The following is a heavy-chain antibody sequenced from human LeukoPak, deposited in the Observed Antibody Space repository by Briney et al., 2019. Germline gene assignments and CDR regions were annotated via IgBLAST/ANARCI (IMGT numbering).Heavy chain of an antibody. V-gene: IGHV4-38-2*02. CDR2: LDHSGST. Sequence: SETLSLTCTVSGYSISSGHYWGWIRQPPGKGLEWIGSLDHSGSTYYNPSLRGRITISVDTSRNQFSLKLSSVTAADTAVYYCARGQLWLYSFGYWGQGTLVTVSS. CDR3: ARGQLWLYSFGY. J-gene: IGHJ4*02. D-gene: IGHD5-18*01. CDR1: GYSISSGHY.